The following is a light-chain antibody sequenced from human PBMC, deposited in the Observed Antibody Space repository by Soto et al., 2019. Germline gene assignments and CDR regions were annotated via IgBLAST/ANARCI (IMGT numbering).Light chain of an antibody. CDR2: DVS. J-gene: IGKJ1*01. CDR3: QQYHGYSRT. Sequence: DIQMTQSPSTMSASVGDRVTITCRASQSIDSWLAWYQQKPGKAPDLLISDVSSLERGVASRFSGSGSGTEFTLTISSMQPDDFATYYCQQYHGYSRTFGQGTKVDIK. CDR1: QSIDSW. V-gene: IGKV1-5*01.